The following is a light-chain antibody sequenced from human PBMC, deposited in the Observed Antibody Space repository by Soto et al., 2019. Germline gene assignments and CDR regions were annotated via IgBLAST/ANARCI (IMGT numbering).Light chain of an antibody. CDR2: DVS. J-gene: IGLJ1*01. CDR3: SSYTTSNTRQIV. V-gene: IGLV2-14*03. CDR1: SSDVGGYNY. Sequence: QSVLTQPASVSGSPGQSITISCTGTSSDVGGYNYVSWYQHHPGKAPKLMIFDVSNRPSGVSNRFSGSKSGNTASLTISGLQSEDEADYYCSSYTTSNTRQIVFGTGTKLTVL.